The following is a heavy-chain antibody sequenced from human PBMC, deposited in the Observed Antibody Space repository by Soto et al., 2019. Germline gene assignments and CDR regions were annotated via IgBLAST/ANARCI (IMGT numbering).Heavy chain of an antibody. CDR1: DGSISSGNYY. V-gene: IGHV4-30-4*01. J-gene: IGHJ4*02. Sequence: VQLQESGPGLVKPSQTLSLTCTVSDGSISSGNYYWSWIRQPPGKGLEWIGFISYSGSTYYSTSLKSRVTISVDTSKSQFSLNLSFVTAADTAVYFCATMGTPATGLYFFDYWGQGSLVTVSS. CDR2: ISYSGST. CDR3: ATMGTPATGLYFFDY. D-gene: IGHD2-15*01.